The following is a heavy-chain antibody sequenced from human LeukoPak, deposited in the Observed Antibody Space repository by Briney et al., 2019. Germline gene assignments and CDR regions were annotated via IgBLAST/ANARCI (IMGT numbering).Heavy chain of an antibody. CDR1: GFTFSSYA. J-gene: IGHJ4*02. Sequence: GGSLRLSCAASGFTFSSYAMSWLRQAPGKGPEWVSGISTNGASTYYVDSVKGRFTISRDNFKNTLSLHMNSLRAEDTAVYYCAKRGSVGTLGHFDYWGQGTLVTVSS. CDR2: ISTNGAST. CDR3: AKRGSVGTLGHFDY. V-gene: IGHV3-23*01. D-gene: IGHD5-12*01.